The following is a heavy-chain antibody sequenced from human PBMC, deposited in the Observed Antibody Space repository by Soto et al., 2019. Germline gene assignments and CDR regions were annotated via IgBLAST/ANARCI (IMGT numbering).Heavy chain of an antibody. D-gene: IGHD6-19*01. J-gene: IGHJ4*02. Sequence: GGSLRLSCEASGFSFDYFGMTWVRQAPGKGLEWVSFISSSASYIYDADSVKGRFTVSRDNAKKSLNLQMNSLRAEDTAVYYCARSRSHWLASDSWGQGTLVTVSS. V-gene: IGHV3-21*01. CDR1: GFSFDYFG. CDR2: ISSSASYI. CDR3: ARSRSHWLASDS.